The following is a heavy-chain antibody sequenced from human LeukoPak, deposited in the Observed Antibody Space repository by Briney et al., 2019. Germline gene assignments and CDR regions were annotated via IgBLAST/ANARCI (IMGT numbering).Heavy chain of an antibody. CDR3: ARGQWELHRALDY. V-gene: IGHV1-69*05. J-gene: IGHJ4*02. CDR1: GGTFSSYA. D-gene: IGHD1-26*01. Sequence: ASVTVSCKASGGTFSSYAISWVRQAPGQGLEWTGGIIPIFGTANYAQKFQGRVTITTDESTSTAYMELSSLRSEDTAVYYCARGQWELHRALDYWGQGTLVTVSS. CDR2: IIPIFGTA.